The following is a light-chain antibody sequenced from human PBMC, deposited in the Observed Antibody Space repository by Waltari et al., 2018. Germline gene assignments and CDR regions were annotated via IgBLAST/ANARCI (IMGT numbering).Light chain of an antibody. CDR1: QSVSSE. CDR2: GAA. V-gene: IGKV3-15*01. CDR3: QQYSNWPLT. Sequence: ETVMTQSPRTLSVSPGDRVTLSCRASQSVSSELARYQQKPGQTPRLPIFGAATGVTAIPARFSGSGSGTEFTLTISSLQPEDFAVYYCQQYSNWPLTFGGGTKVEVK. J-gene: IGKJ4*01.